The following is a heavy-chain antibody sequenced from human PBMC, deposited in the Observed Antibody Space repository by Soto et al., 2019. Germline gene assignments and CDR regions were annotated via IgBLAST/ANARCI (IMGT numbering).Heavy chain of an antibody. Sequence: QVQLVQSGAEVKKPGASVKVSCKASGYTFTGYYMHWVRQAPGQGLEWMGWINPNSGGTNYAQKFQGWVNMTRDTPISTAYMGLSRLRSDDTAVYYCARGCSSTSCTTPGWFDPWGQGPLVTVSS. CDR2: INPNSGGT. V-gene: IGHV1-2*04. D-gene: IGHD2-2*01. CDR1: GYTFTGYY. J-gene: IGHJ5*02. CDR3: ARGCSSTSCTTPGWFDP.